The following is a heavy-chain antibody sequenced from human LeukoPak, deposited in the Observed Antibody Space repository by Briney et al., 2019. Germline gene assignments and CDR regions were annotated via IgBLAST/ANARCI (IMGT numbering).Heavy chain of an antibody. J-gene: IGHJ4*02. CDR3: ARGHYGGNRYFDI. Sequence: GASVKVSCKASGYTFRSYEINWVRQAPGQGLEWVGWIHPNSGKTGYAQKFQGRVTMTRDTSTETAFMELSILKFDDTAIFYCARGHYGGNRYFDIWGQGTLVTVSS. V-gene: IGHV1-8*01. CDR2: IHPNSGKT. CDR1: GYTFRSYE. D-gene: IGHD4-23*01.